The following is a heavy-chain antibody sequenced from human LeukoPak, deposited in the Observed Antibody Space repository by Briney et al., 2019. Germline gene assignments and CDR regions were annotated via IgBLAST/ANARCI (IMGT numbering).Heavy chain of an antibody. D-gene: IGHD6-13*01. CDR2: IYSGGST. Sequence: GGSLRLSCAASGLTVSSNYMSWVHQAPGKGLEWVSVIYSGGSTYYADSVKGRFNISRDNSKNTLYLQMNSLRAEDTAVYYCARGLVLSSWYYFDYWGQGTLVAVSS. J-gene: IGHJ4*02. CDR3: ARGLVLSSWYYFDY. V-gene: IGHV3-66*01. CDR1: GLTVSSNY.